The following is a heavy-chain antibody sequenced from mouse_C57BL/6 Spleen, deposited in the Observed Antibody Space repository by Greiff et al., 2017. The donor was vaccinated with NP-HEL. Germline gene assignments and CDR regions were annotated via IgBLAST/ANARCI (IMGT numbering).Heavy chain of an antibody. D-gene: IGHD4-1*01. V-gene: IGHV1-50*01. CDR2: IDPSDSYT. CDR1: GYTFTSYW. CDR3: ARRLGLH. J-gene: IGHJ3*01. Sequence: QVQLQQSGAELVKPGASVKLSCKASGYTFTSYWMQWVKQRPGQGLEWIGEIDPSDSYTNYNQKFKGKATLTVDTSSSTAYMQLSSLTSEDSAVYYCARRLGLHWGQGTLVTVSA.